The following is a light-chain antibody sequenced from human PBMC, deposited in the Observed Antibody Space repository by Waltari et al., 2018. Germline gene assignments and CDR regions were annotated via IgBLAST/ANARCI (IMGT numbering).Light chain of an antibody. J-gene: IGKJ2*01. Sequence: EIVMTQSPATLSVSPGASASLPCRASQSVTNKLAWYQQKPGQAPRLLIGFSSTRATGIPARFSGSGSGTEFTLTISNLQSEDFAVYYCQHYNNWPYTFGQGTKLEIK. CDR1: QSVTNK. CDR3: QHYNNWPYT. V-gene: IGKV3-15*01. CDR2: FSS.